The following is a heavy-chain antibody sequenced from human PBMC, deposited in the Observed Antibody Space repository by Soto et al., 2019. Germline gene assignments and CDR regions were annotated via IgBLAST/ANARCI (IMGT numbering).Heavy chain of an antibody. CDR3: TRLYDFWSGSALDS. Sequence: GGSLRLSCVASGFAFGTYWMHWVRQAPGKGLVWVSRINFDGTTTTYADSVKGRFTISRDNARHTVFLQMDSLRVEDTAIYYCTRLYDFWSGSALDSWGQGALVTV. D-gene: IGHD3-3*01. V-gene: IGHV3-74*03. CDR2: INFDGTTT. J-gene: IGHJ4*02. CDR1: GFAFGTYW.